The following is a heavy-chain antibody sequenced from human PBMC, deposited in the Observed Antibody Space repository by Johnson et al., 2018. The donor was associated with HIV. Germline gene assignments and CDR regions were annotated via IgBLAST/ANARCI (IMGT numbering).Heavy chain of an antibody. CDR2: VPDDGDNK. J-gene: IGHJ3*02. CDR1: EFTFSNYA. D-gene: IGHD2-21*01. Sequence: QVQVVESGGGVVQPGRSLRLSCAASEFTFSNYAMHWVRQAPGKGLEWVAVVPDDGDNKYYADSVKGRFTISRDNSKNTLYLQMNSLRAEDTAIYSCARGGGCGGDCYSGYDAFDIWGQGTMVTV. CDR3: ARGGGCGGDCYSGYDAFDI. V-gene: IGHV3-30-3*01.